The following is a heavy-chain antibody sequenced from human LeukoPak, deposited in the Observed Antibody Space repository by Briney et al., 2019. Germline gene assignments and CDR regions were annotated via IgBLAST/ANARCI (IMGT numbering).Heavy chain of an antibody. Sequence: ASVKVSCKVSGYTLTELSMHWVRQAPGKGLEWMGGFDPEDGETIYAQKFQGRVTMTEDTSTDTAYMELSSPRSEDTAVYYCATENTIFGVVASNESGYWGQGTLVTVSS. V-gene: IGHV1-24*01. CDR2: FDPEDGET. J-gene: IGHJ4*02. CDR3: ATENTIFGVVASNESGY. CDR1: GYTLTELS. D-gene: IGHD3-3*01.